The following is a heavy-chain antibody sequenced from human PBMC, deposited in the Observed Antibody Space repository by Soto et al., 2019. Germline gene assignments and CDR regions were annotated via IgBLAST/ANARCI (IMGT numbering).Heavy chain of an antibody. J-gene: IGHJ4*02. CDR2: ISCSGGST. Sequence: EVQLLESGGGLVQPGGSLRLSCAASGFTFSSYAMSWVRQALGKGLEWVSAISCSGGSTYYADSVKGRFTISRDNSKNALYLQMNSLRAEDTAVYYCAKVTRMSAGTRSFDYWGQGTLVTVSS. V-gene: IGHV3-23*01. CDR3: AKVTRMSAGTRSFDY. CDR1: GFTFSSYA. D-gene: IGHD1-1*01.